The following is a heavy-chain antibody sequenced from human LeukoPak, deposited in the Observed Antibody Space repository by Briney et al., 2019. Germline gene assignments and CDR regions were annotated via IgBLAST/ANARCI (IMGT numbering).Heavy chain of an antibody. Sequence: SETLSLTCTVSGGSISSSTYYWGWIRQPPGKGLEWIASISYTGTTYYNPSLKSRVTISVDTSKNQFSLKLSSVTAADTAVYYCATYDCGGPFDLWGRGTLVTVSS. V-gene: IGHV4-39*07. CDR3: ATYDCGGPFDL. CDR1: GGSISSSTYY. D-gene: IGHD4-23*01. CDR2: ISYTGTT. J-gene: IGHJ2*01.